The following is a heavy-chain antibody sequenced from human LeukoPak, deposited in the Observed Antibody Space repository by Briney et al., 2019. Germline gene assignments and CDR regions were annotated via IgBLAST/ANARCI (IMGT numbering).Heavy chain of an antibody. Sequence: PGGSLRLSCAASGFTSSSYWMHWVRQAPGKWLVWVSRINSDGSSTSYADSVKGRFTITRDNAMTTLNLQMNSLRAEDTAVYYYARVEVVPAAECYYGMDVGGQGTTVTVSS. CDR1: GFTSSSYW. J-gene: IGHJ6*02. CDR3: ARVEVVPAAECYYGMDV. D-gene: IGHD2-2*01. CDR2: INSDGSST. V-gene: IGHV3-74*01.